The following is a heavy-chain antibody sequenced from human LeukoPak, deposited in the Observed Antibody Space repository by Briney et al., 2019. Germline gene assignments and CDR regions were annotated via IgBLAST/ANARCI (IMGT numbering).Heavy chain of an antibody. CDR3: ASGTFDDYGDYDRGDYFDH. D-gene: IGHD4-17*01. V-gene: IGHV4-39*02. Sequence: PSETLSLTCTVSGASISSSSSSWGWVRQPPGKGPEWIGSIYYSGLTYDNPSLKNRVSISVDPSKNHFSLKVSSVTAADTAVYYCASGTFDDYGDYDRGDYFDHWGQGTLVIVSS. CDR1: GASISSSSSS. CDR2: IYYSGLT. J-gene: IGHJ4*02.